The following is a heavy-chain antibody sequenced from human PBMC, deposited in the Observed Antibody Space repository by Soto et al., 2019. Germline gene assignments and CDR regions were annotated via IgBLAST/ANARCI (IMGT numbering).Heavy chain of an antibody. D-gene: IGHD1-26*01. CDR1: GGSRGRSGCP. Sequence: TVSLSRTVPGGSRGRSGCPCAVICLTPGKGLEWIASIKYSGTTFYNPSLKSRVTLSVDTSKNQFALKLSSVTAAETAVYYCARHGITGSYYDAFDIWGQGTMVTVS. CDR3: ARHGITGSYYDAFDI. V-gene: IGHV4-39*01. J-gene: IGHJ3*02. CDR2: IKYSGTT.